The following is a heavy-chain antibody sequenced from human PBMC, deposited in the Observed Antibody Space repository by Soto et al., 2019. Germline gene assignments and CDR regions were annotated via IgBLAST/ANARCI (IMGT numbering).Heavy chain of an antibody. CDR2: ISYDGSNK. J-gene: IGHJ4*02. D-gene: IGHD3-16*02. CDR3: AKVAVLGGVIVIPLESDY. Sequence: PGGSLRLSCAASGFTFSSYGMHWVRQAPGKGLEWVAVISYDGSNKYYADSVKGRFTISRDNSKNTLYLQMNSLRAEDTAVYYCAKVAVLGGVIVIPLESDYWGQGTLVTVSS. CDR1: GFTFSSYG. V-gene: IGHV3-30*18.